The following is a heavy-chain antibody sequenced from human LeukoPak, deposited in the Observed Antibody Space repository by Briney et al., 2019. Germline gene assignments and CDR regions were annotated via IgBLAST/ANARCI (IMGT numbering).Heavy chain of an antibody. J-gene: IGHJ4*02. CDR1: GGTFSSYA. D-gene: IGHD5-24*01. CDR3: ATVYLRDGYNFDY. V-gene: IGHV1-69*04. Sequence: SVKVSCKASGGTFSSYAISWVRQAPGQGLEWMGRIIPILGIANYAQKFQGRVTITADKSTSTAYMELSSLRSEDTAVYYCATVYLRDGYNFDYWGQGTLVTISS. CDR2: IIPILGIA.